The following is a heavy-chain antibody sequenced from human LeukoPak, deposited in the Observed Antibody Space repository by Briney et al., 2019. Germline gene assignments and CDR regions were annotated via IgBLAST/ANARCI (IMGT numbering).Heavy chain of an antibody. CDR2: ISSNGGST. CDR3: ARSMLRFFEWLPVDY. D-gene: IGHD3-3*01. J-gene: IGHJ4*02. Sequence: GGSLRLSCAASGFTFSSYAMHWVRQAPGKGLEYVSAISSNGGSTYYANSVKGRFTISRDNSKNTLYLQMGSLRAEDMAVYYCARSMLRFFEWLPVDYWGQGTLVTVSS. CDR1: GFTFSSYA. V-gene: IGHV3-64*01.